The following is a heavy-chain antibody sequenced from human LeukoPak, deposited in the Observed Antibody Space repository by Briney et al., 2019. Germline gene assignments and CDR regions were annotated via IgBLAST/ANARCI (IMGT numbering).Heavy chain of an antibody. CDR2: INHSGST. CDR3: ARRLYCSGGSCINWFDP. V-gene: IGHV4-34*01. Sequence: SETLSLTRAVYGGSFSGYYWSWIRQPPGKGLEWIGEINHSGSTNYNPSLKSRVTISVDTSKNQFSLKLSSVTAADTAVYYCARRLYCSGGSCINWFDPWGQGTLVTVSS. D-gene: IGHD2-15*01. CDR1: GGSFSGYY. J-gene: IGHJ5*02.